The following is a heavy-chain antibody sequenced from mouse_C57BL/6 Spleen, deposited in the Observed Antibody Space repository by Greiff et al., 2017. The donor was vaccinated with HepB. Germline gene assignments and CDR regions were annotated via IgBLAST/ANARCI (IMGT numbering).Heavy chain of an antibody. D-gene: IGHD1-1*02. J-gene: IGHJ4*01. V-gene: IGHV1-76*01. CDR1: GYTFTDYY. CDR2: IYPGSGNT. Sequence: QVQLQQSGAELVRPGASVKLSCKASGYTFTDYYINWVKQRPGQGLEWIARIYPGSGNTYYNEKFKGKATLTAEKSSSTAYMQLSSLTSEDSAVYFCARSMAYYYAMDYWGQGTSVTVSS. CDR3: ARSMAYYYAMDY.